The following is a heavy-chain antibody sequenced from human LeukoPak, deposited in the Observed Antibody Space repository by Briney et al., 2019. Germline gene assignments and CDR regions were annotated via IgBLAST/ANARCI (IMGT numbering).Heavy chain of an antibody. D-gene: IGHD1-26*01. CDR3: ARDNVGGVYGMDV. J-gene: IGHJ6*02. CDR1: GFTFSSYG. Sequence: GGSLRLSCAASGFTFSSYGMHWVRQAPGKGLEWVAVIWYDGSNKYYADSVKGRFTISRDNSKSTLYLQMNSLRAEDTAVYYCARDNVGGVYGMDVWGQGTTVTVSS. CDR2: IWYDGSNK. V-gene: IGHV3-33*01.